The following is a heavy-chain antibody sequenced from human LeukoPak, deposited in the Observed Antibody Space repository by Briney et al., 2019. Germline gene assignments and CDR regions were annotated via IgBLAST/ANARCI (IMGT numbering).Heavy chain of an antibody. CDR2: IYPGDSDT. Sequence: GESLKISCKGSGYSFTNYWIGWVRQMPGKGLEWMGIIYPGDSDTRYSPSFQGQVTISADKSISTAYLQWSSPKASDTAMYYCARQVVTGNYYMDVWGKGTTVTVSS. V-gene: IGHV5-51*01. D-gene: IGHD3-22*01. CDR1: GYSFTNYW. J-gene: IGHJ6*03. CDR3: ARQVVTGNYYMDV.